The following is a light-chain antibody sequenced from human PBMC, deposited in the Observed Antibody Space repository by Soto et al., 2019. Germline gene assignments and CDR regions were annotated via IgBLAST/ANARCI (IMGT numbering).Light chain of an antibody. J-gene: IGLJ2*01. CDR2: GNS. CDR1: SSHIGAGYD. Sequence: QSVLTQPPSVSGAPGQRVTISCTESSSHIGAGYDVHWYQQLPGTAPKLLIYGNSNRPSGVPDRFSGSKSGTSASLAITGLQAEDEADYYCQSYDSSLSVVVFGGGTKLTVL. V-gene: IGLV1-40*01. CDR3: QSYDSSLSVVV.